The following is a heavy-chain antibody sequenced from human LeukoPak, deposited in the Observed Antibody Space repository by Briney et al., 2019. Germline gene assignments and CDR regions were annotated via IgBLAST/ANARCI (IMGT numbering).Heavy chain of an antibody. CDR2: TYYRSNWYN. CDR1: GDSVSGYSAA. Sequence: SQTLSLTCAISGDSVSGYSAAWNWIRQSPSRGLEWLGRTYYRSNWYNDYAVSAKSRMTIHPDTSKNQVSLQLNSLTPEDTAVYYCAREEAGTYYFDYWGQGALVTVSS. D-gene: IGHD1-1*01. J-gene: IGHJ4*02. V-gene: IGHV6-1*01. CDR3: AREEAGTYYFDY.